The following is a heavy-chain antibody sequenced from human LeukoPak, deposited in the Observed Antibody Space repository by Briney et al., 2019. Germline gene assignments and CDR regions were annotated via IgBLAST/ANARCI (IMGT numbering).Heavy chain of an antibody. CDR2: ISSSSSTI. D-gene: IGHD6-19*01. V-gene: IGHV3-48*04. CDR1: GFTFSSYS. J-gene: IGHJ4*02. CDR3: ASLSIAVAGTGGY. Sequence: GGSLRLSCAASGFTFSSYSMNWVRQAPGKGLEWVSYISSSSSTIYYADSVKGRFTVSRDNAKNSLYLQMNSLRAEDTAVYYCASLSIAVAGTGGYWGQGTLVTVSS.